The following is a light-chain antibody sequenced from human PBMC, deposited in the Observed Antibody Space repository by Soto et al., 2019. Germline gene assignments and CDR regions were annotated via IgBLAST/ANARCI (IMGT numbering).Light chain of an antibody. CDR3: CSYAGSNTLV. Sequence: QSALTQPASVSGSPGQSITISCTGTTSDVGNYNLVSWYQQYPGKAPKLIIYEVTKRPSGVSTRFSGSKSGNTASLTISGLQPEDEADYYCCSYAGSNTLVFGGGTKVTVL. J-gene: IGLJ2*01. V-gene: IGLV2-23*02. CDR1: TSDVGNYNL. CDR2: EVT.